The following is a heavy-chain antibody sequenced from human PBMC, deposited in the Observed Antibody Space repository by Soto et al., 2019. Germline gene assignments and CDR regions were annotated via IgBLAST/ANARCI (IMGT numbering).Heavy chain of an antibody. V-gene: IGHV3-23*01. CDR3: AKSSGGWRILGY. D-gene: IGHD2-15*01. CDR2: ISGSGGST. CDR1: GFTFSSYA. Sequence: GGSLRLSCAAYGFTFSSYAMSWVRQAPGKGLEWVSAISGSGGSTYYADSVKGRFTISRDNSKNTLYLQMNSLRAEDTAVYYCAKSSGGWRILGYWGQGTLVTVSS. J-gene: IGHJ4*02.